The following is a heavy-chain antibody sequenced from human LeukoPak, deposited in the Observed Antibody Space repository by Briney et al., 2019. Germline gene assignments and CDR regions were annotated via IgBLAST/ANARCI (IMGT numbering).Heavy chain of an antibody. CDR3: AKQHGNFDS. Sequence: GGSLRLSCAASGFIFSSYAMGWVRQAPGKGLEWVSHISASGGTIYYADSVKGRFTISRDNSKNTLYLQMNSLRAEDTALYYCAKQHGNFDSWGQGTLVTVSS. CDR2: ISASGGTI. V-gene: IGHV3-23*01. D-gene: IGHD1-26*01. CDR1: GFIFSSYA. J-gene: IGHJ4*02.